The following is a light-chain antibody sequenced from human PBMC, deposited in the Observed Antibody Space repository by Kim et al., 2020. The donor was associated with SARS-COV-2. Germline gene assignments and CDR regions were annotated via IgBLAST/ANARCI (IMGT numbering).Light chain of an antibody. J-gene: IGKJ1*01. CDR2: AAS. CDR3: QKYDNAPWT. V-gene: IGKV1-27*01. CDR1: QDISNH. Sequence: DIQMTQSPSSLYASVGDGVTITCRAGQDISNHLAWYQQKPGKVPKVLISAASALQSGVPSRFSGSRSGTDFTLTISSLQPEDVATYYCQKYDNAPWTFGQGTKVDIK.